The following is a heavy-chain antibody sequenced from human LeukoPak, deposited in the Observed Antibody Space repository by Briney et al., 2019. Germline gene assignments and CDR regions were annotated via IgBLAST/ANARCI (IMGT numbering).Heavy chain of an antibody. V-gene: IGHV3-53*01. CDR2: IYSGGST. D-gene: IGHD2-2*01. J-gene: IGHJ5*02. CDR3: ARGGGYCSSTSCRYNWFDP. Sequence: GGSLGLSCAASGFTVSSNYMSWVRQAPGKGLEWVSVIYSGGSTYYADSVKGRFTISRDNSKNTLYLQMNSLRAEDTAVYYCARGGGYCSSTSCRYNWFDPWGQGTLVTVSS. CDR1: GFTVSSNY.